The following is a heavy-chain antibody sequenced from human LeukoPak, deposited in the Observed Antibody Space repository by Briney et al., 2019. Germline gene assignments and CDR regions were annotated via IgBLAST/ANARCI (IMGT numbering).Heavy chain of an antibody. V-gene: IGHV3-48*03. CDR2: ISSSGSTR. CDR3: ATYSSGGG. J-gene: IGHJ4*02. D-gene: IGHD6-19*01. Sequence: GGSLRLSCAASEFSFSSFEMHWVRQAPGKGLEWLSYISSSGSTRYYADSVKGRFTISRDNAKNSLYLQMISLRAEDTAVYYCATYSSGGGWGQGTLVTVSS. CDR1: EFSFSSFE.